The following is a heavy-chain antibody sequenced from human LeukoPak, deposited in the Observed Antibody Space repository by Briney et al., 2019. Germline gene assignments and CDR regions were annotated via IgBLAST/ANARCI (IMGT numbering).Heavy chain of an antibody. CDR1: GFTVSSNY. D-gene: IGHD2-15*01. Sequence: GGSLRLSCAASGFTVSSNYMSWVRQAPGKGLEWVSVIYSGGSTYYADSVKGRFTISRDNSKNTLYLQMNSLRAEDTAVYYCARDRFSVVVAANEYYGMDVWGQGTTVTVSS. CDR2: IYSGGST. J-gene: IGHJ6*02. V-gene: IGHV3-66*01. CDR3: ARDRFSVVVAANEYYGMDV.